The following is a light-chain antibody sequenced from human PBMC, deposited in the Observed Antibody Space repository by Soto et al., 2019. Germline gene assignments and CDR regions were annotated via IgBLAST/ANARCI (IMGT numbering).Light chain of an antibody. CDR2: RNN. CDR3: AAWDDSLSGYV. Sequence: QSVLTQPPSASGTPGQRVTISCSGSSSNIGSNYVYWYQQLPGTAPKLLIYRNNQRPSGVPDRFSGSKSGTSASQAISGLRFEDEADYYCAAWDDSLSGYVFGTGTKVTVL. CDR1: SSNIGSNY. J-gene: IGLJ1*01. V-gene: IGLV1-47*01.